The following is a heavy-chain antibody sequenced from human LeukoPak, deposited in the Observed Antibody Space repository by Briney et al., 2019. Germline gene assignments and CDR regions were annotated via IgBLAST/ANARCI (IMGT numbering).Heavy chain of an antibody. CDR3: AHSTYYYDSSGYHFDY. D-gene: IGHD3-22*01. CDR2: IYWNDDK. J-gene: IGHJ4*02. CDR1: GFSLSTSGVG. V-gene: IGHV2-5*01. Sequence: SGPTLVKPTQTLTLTCTFSGFSLSTSGVGVGWIRQPPGKALEWLALIYWNDDKRYSPSLKSRLTTTKDTSKNQVVLTMTNMDPVDTATYYCAHSTYYYDSSGYHFDYWGQGTLVTVSS.